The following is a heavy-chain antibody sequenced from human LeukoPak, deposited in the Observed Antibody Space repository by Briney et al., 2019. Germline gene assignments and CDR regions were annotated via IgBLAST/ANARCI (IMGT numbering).Heavy chain of an antibody. CDR2: IYFHGSNK. J-gene: IGHJ6*04. CDR1: GFTFSNYD. Sequence: GGSLRLSCVASGFTFSNYDMHWVRQAPGKGLEWVAVIYFHGSNKFYGDSVKGRFTISRDNSKNTVHLLMNSLSVEDTAVYYCARDRNLRYFDWLPYGMDVWGKGTTVTVSS. V-gene: IGHV3-33*01. D-gene: IGHD3-9*01. CDR3: ARDRNLRYFDWLPYGMDV.